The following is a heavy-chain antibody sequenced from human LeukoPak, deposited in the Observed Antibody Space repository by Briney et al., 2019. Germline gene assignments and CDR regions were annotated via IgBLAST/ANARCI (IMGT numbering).Heavy chain of an antibody. CDR1: GYTFTSYG. J-gene: IGHJ5*02. Sequence: ASVKVSCKASGYTFTSYGISWVRQAPGQGLEWMGWISAYNGNTNYAQKLQGRVAMTTDTSTSTAYMELRSLRSDDTAVYYCARDPYCTNGVCYTVWFDPWGQGTLVTVSS. CDR2: ISAYNGNT. V-gene: IGHV1-18*01. CDR3: ARDPYCTNGVCYTVWFDP. D-gene: IGHD2-8*01.